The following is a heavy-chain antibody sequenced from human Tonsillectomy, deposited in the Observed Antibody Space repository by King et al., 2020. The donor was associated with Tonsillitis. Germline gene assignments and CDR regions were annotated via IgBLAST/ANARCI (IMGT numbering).Heavy chain of an antibody. V-gene: IGHV3-21*01. Sequence: VQLVESGGGLVKPGGSLRLSCAASGFTFRSCSMNGVRQAPGKGLEWVSSISGGSSTIYSAASVKGGFTISRDNAKNSLSLQMNSLRAEATAVYYCARVPVALPEKFDYWGQGTLVTVFS. CDR3: ARVPVALPEKFDY. D-gene: IGHD2-2*01. CDR2: ISGGSSTI. J-gene: IGHJ4*02. CDR1: GFTFRSCS.